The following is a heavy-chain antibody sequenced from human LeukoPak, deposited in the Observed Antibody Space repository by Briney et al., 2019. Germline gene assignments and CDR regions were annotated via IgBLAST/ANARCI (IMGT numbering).Heavy chain of an antibody. CDR2: INSGGSGT. CDR3: AELGITMIGGV. D-gene: IGHD3-10*02. V-gene: IGHV3-74*01. Sequence: GGSLRLSCAGSGFTFSSYWMHWVRQAPGKGLVWVSRINSGGSGTTYADSVKGRFTISRDTAKNTLYLQMNSLRAEDTAVYYCAELGITMIGGVWGKGTTVTISS. J-gene: IGHJ6*04. CDR1: GFTFSSYW.